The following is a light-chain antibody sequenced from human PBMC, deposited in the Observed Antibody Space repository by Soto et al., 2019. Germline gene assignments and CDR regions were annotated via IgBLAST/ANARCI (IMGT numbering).Light chain of an antibody. CDR2: DAS. V-gene: IGKV3-20*01. CDR3: QQYSSAPLT. J-gene: IGKJ1*01. CDR1: LTVSDNY. Sequence: EIVLTHSPGTLSLSPGERATLSCRASLTVSDNYLAWYQQKAGQAPRLVIYDASSRATGIPDRFSASGSGTDFTLTISRLEPEDFAVYYCQQYSSAPLTFGQGTKVDTK.